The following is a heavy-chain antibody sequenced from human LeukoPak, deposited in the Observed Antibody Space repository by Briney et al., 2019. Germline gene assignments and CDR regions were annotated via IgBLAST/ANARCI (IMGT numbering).Heavy chain of an antibody. D-gene: IGHD3-3*01. CDR1: GFTFSSYE. CDR2: ISSSGRTI. CDR3: ARAGRFLEWLSSSYYYYYMDV. Sequence: PGGSLRLSCAASGFTFSSYEMNWVRQAPGKGREWVAYISSSGRTIYYADSVKGRFTISRDNAKNSLYLQMNSLRAEDTAVYYCARAGRFLEWLSSSYYYYYMDVWGKGTTVTVSS. V-gene: IGHV3-48*03. J-gene: IGHJ6*03.